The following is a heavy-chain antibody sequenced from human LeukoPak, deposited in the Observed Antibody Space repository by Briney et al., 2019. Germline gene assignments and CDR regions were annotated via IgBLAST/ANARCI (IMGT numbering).Heavy chain of an antibody. V-gene: IGHV4-38-2*02. Sequence: SETLSLTCTVSGYSISSGYYWGWIRQPPGKGLEWIGSIYHSGSTYYNPSLKSRVTISVDTSKNQFSLKLSSVTAADTAVYYCARYGDYGFGYYYYYMDVWGKGTTVTVSS. CDR1: GYSISSGYY. CDR3: ARYGDYGFGYYYYYMDV. J-gene: IGHJ6*03. D-gene: IGHD4-17*01. CDR2: IYHSGST.